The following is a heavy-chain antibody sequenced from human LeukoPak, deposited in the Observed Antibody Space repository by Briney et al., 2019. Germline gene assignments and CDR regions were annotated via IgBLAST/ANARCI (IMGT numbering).Heavy chain of an antibody. CDR1: GFTFSSYG. J-gene: IGHJ4*02. D-gene: IGHD1-14*01. V-gene: IGHV3-33*06. Sequence: GGSLRLSCAASGFTFSSYGMHWVRQAPGKGLEWVAVIWYDGSNKYYADSVKGRFTISRDNSKNTLYLQMNSLRAEDTAVYYCANLLQPNPGWGQGTLVTVFS. CDR3: ANLLQPNPG. CDR2: IWYDGSNK.